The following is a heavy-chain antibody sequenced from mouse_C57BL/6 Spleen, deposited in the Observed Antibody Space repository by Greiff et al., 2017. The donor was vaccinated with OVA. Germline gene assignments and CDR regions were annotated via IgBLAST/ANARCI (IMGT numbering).Heavy chain of an antibody. Sequence: VQLQQPGAELVKPGASVKLSCTASGYTLTSYWMHWVKQRPGQGLGLIGMIHPNSGGTNYNEKFKSKATLTVDKSSSTAYRQRSSLTSEDSAVYYCASQQEESYFGFWGQGTTLTVSS. J-gene: IGHJ2*01. CDR1: GYTLTSYW. V-gene: IGHV1-64*01. CDR3: ASQQEESYFGF. CDR2: IHPNSGGT.